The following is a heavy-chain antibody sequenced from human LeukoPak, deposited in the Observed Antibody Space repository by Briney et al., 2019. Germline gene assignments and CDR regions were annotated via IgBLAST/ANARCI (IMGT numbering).Heavy chain of an antibody. Sequence: ASVKVSCKASGYTFTSYEIMWVRQATGQGLEWMGWMNANSGTTHYAQNFQGRVTITRNTPTSTAYMELSRLRSEDTGVYYCARRAESPYYYYYYMDVWGKGTTVTVS. J-gene: IGHJ6*03. CDR1: GYTFTSYE. CDR2: MNANSGTT. V-gene: IGHV1-8*01. CDR3: ARRAESPYYYYYYMDV.